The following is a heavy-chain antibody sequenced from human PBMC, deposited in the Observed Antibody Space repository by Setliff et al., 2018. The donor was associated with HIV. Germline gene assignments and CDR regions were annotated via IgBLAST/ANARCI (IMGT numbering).Heavy chain of an antibody. Sequence: SETLSLTCTGSGDSISSANYFWNWIRQPAGKGLEWIGHIYTTGRTNYNPSLKSRVTISVDTSKNQFSLKLSSVTAADTAVNYCARDGAYEEYYYYMDFWGKGTTVTVSS. J-gene: IGHJ6*03. V-gene: IGHV4-61*09. D-gene: IGHD5-12*01. CDR1: GDSISSANYF. CDR3: ARDGAYEEYYYYMDF. CDR2: IYTTGRT.